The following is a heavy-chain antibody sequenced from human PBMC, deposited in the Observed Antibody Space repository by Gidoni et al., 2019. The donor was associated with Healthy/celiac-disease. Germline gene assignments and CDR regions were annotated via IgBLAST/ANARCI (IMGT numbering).Heavy chain of an antibody. J-gene: IGHJ4*02. D-gene: IGHD2-15*01. V-gene: IGHV3-66*02. CDR1: GFPVSSNY. CDR3: ARDPDCSGGSCYSGFDY. CDR2: IYSGGST. Sequence: EVQLVESGGGLVQPGGSLRLSCAASGFPVSSNYMSWVRQAPGKGLEWVSVIYSGGSTYYADSVKGRFTISRDNSKNTLYLQMNSLRAEDTAVYYCARDPDCSGGSCYSGFDYWGQGTLVTVSS.